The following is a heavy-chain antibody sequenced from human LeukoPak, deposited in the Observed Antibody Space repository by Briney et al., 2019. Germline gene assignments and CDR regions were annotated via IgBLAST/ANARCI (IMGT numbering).Heavy chain of an antibody. CDR2: ISRSASNI. CDR1: GFTFSSYA. D-gene: IGHD3-16*01. Sequence: GGSLRLSCVTSGFTFSSYAMHWVRQAPGKGLEWVSSISRSASNIYYADSVKGRFTISRDNAKNSFYLQMNSLRAEDTAVFYCARDPEGFGATYFDYWGQGTLVTVSS. CDR3: ARDPEGFGATYFDY. V-gene: IGHV3-21*01. J-gene: IGHJ4*02.